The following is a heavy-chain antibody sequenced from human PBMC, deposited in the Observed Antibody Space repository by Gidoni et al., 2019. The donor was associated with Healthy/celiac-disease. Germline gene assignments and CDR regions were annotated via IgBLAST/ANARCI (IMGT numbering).Heavy chain of an antibody. V-gene: IGHV3-23*01. CDR2: ISGSGGST. CDR1: GFTFSSDA. Sequence: EVQLLESGGGLVQPGGSLRLSCAASGFTFSSDAMSWVRQAPGKGLAWVSAISGSGGSTYYADSVKGRFTISRDNSKNTLYLQMNSLRAEDTAVYYCASVVVTAFDYWGQGTLVTVSS. D-gene: IGHD2-21*02. J-gene: IGHJ4*02. CDR3: ASVVVTAFDY.